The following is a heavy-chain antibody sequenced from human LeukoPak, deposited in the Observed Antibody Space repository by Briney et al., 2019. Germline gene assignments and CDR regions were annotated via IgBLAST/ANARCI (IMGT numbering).Heavy chain of an antibody. CDR1: GGSISSYY. J-gene: IGHJ5*02. CDR2: TYYSGST. CDR3: ARTRAHYYGSGSLNWFDP. V-gene: IGHV4-59*01. Sequence: SETLSLTCTVSGGSISSYYWSWIRQPPGKGLEWIGYTYYSGSTNYNPSLKSRVTISVDTSKNQFSLKLSSVTAADTAVYYCARTRAHYYGSGSLNWFDPWGQGTLVTVSS. D-gene: IGHD3-10*01.